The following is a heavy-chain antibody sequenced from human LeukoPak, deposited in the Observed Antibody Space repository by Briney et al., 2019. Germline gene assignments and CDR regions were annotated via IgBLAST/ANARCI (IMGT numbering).Heavy chain of an antibody. D-gene: IGHD2-15*01. CDR3: AKAPVTTCSGAYCYPFDY. J-gene: IGHJ4*02. CDR1: GFTLSSYA. CDR2: ISVSGNT. V-gene: IGHV3-23*01. Sequence: GGSLRLSCAASGFTLSSYAMSWVRQGPGKGLEWVSAISVSGNTYHADSVKGRFTISRDSSKNTLYLQVNSLRAGDAAVYYCAKAPVTTCSGAYCYPFDYWSQGTLVTVSS.